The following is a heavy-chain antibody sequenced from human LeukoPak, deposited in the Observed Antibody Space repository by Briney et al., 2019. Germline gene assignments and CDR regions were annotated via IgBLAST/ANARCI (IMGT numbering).Heavy chain of an antibody. J-gene: IGHJ4*02. Sequence: GGSLRLSCAASGFTFSSYAMHWVRQAPGKGLEWVAVISYDGSNKYYADSVKGQFTISRDNSKNTLYLQMNSLRAEDTAVYYCARGRRAAGSFDYWGQGPLVTVSS. CDR3: ARGRRAAGSFDY. CDR2: ISYDGSNK. D-gene: IGHD6-13*01. V-gene: IGHV3-30-3*01. CDR1: GFTFSSYA.